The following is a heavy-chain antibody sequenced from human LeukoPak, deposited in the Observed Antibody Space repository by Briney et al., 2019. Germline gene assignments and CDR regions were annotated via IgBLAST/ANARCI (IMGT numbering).Heavy chain of an antibody. D-gene: IGHD6-13*01. CDR1: GFTFSSYG. CDR3: ARLRYSSSWYEGRYFDY. V-gene: IGHV3-33*01. CDR2: IWYDGSNK. J-gene: IGHJ4*02. Sequence: LSGGSLRLSCAASGFTFSSYGMHWVRQAPGKGLEWVAVIWYDGSNKYYADSVKGRFTISRDNSKNTLYLQMNSLRAEDTAVYYCARLRYSSSWYEGRYFDYWGQGTLVTVSS.